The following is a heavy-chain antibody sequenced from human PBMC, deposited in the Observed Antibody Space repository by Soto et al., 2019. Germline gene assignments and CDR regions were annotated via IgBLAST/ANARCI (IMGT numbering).Heavy chain of an antibody. J-gene: IGHJ4*02. D-gene: IGHD7-27*01. Sequence: QVQLQESGPGLVKPSQTLSLTCTVSGDSISSGDYYWSWLRQTPGRGLEWIGFIHNTGRAYYNPSLQSRLTISVDTSKNQFSLSLSSLAAADTAMYYCARAWAGGTCRADYWGQGTLVTVSS. CDR3: ARAWAGGTCRADY. CDR2: IHNTGRA. CDR1: GDSISSGDYY. V-gene: IGHV4-30-4*01.